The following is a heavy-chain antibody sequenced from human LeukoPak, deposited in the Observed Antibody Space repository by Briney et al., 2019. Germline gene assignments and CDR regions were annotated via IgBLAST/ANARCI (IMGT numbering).Heavy chain of an antibody. D-gene: IGHD6-13*01. CDR3: ARSRGYSSSWLDY. Sequence: PGGSLRLSCAASGFTFTSYAMSWVRQAPGKGLEWVSAISGSGGSTYYADSVKGRFTISRDNSKNTLYLQMNSLRAEDTAVYYCARSRGYSSSWLDYWGQGTLVTVSS. V-gene: IGHV3-23*01. CDR2: ISGSGGST. CDR1: GFTFTSYA. J-gene: IGHJ4*02.